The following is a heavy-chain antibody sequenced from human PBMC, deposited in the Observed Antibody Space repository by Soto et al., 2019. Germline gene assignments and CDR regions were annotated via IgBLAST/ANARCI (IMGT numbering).Heavy chain of an antibody. CDR3: ARDNYGDYGY. CDR2: IIPIFGTA. CDR1: GGTFSSYA. V-gene: IGHV1-69*05. D-gene: IGHD4-17*01. Sequence: SVKVSCKASGGTFSSYAISWVRQAPGQGLEWMGGIIPIFGTANYAQKLQGRVTMTTDTSTSTAYMELRSLRSDDTAVYYCARDNYGDYGYWGQGTLVTVSS. J-gene: IGHJ4*02.